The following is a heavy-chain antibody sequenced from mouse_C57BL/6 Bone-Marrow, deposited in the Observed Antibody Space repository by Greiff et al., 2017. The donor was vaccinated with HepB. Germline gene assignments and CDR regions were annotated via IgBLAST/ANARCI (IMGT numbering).Heavy chain of an antibody. CDR1: GYTFTSHG. V-gene: IGHV1-81*01. Sequence: QVQLKESGAELARPGASVKLSCKASGYTFTSHGISWVKQRTGQGLEWIGEIYPRSGNTYYNEKFKGKATLTADKYSSTAYMELRSLTSEDSAVYFCARRGAYYSNPAWFAYWGQGTLVTVSA. D-gene: IGHD2-5*01. CDR2: IYPRSGNT. J-gene: IGHJ3*01. CDR3: ARRGAYYSNPAWFAY.